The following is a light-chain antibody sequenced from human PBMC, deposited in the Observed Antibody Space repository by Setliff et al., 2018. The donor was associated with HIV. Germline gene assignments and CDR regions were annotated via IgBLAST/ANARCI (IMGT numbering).Light chain of an antibody. CDR1: ISDIGSYDY. V-gene: IGLV2-14*01. CDR2: EVS. Sequence: QSALAQPASVSGSPGQSITISCIGSISDIGSYDYVSWYQLHPGEVPRLLIYEVSHRSSEISHRFSASKSGNTASLTISGLQTEDEADYYCMSFTTSRTRVFGGGTKVTVL. J-gene: IGLJ3*02. CDR3: MSFTTSRTRV.